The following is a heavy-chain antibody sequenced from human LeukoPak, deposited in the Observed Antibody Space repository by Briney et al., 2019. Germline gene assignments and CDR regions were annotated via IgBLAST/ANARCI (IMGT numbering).Heavy chain of an antibody. V-gene: IGHV1-2*02. J-gene: IGHJ5*02. CDR1: GYTFTGYY. CDR2: INPNSGGT. Sequence: GASVKVSCKASGYTFTGYYMHWVRQAPGQGLEWMGWINPNSGGTNYAQKFQGRVTMTRDTSISTAYMELSRLRSDDTAVYYCARGRGYCSSTSCYDRFDPWGQGTLVTVSS. D-gene: IGHD2-2*01. CDR3: ARGRGYCSSTSCYDRFDP.